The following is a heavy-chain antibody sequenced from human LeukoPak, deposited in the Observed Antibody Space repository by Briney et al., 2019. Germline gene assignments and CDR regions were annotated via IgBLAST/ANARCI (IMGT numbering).Heavy chain of an antibody. V-gene: IGHV4-59*01. CDR2: IYYSGST. D-gene: IGHD2-21*02. CDR3: AREVGDSDSDNWFDP. CDR1: GTSISPYY. Sequence: PSETLSLTCAVSGTSISPYYWSWIREPPGKGLEGIGYIYYSGSTNYNPSLRSRVTISIDTSENQVSLILRSVTAADTAVYYCAREVGDSDSDNWFDPWGQGTLVTVSS. J-gene: IGHJ5*02.